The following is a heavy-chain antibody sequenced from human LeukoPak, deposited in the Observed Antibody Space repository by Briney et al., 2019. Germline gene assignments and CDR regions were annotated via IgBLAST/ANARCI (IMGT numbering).Heavy chain of an antibody. J-gene: IGHJ4*02. D-gene: IGHD4-23*01. Sequence: GGSLRLSCAASGFTFSSYSMNWVRQAPGKGLEWVSSISSSSSYIYYADSVKGRFTISRDNAKNSLYLQMNSLRAEDTAVYYRASLDYGGNSYYFDYWGQGTLVTVSS. CDR2: ISSSSSYI. CDR1: GFTFSSYS. CDR3: ASLDYGGNSYYFDY. V-gene: IGHV3-21*01.